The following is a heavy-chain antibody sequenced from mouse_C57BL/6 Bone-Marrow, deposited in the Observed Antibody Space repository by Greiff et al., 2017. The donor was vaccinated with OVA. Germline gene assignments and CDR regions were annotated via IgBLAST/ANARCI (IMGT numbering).Heavy chain of an antibody. CDR2: IHPNSGST. Sequence: QVQLQQPGAELVKPGASVKLSCKASGYTFTSYWMHWVKQRPGQGLEWIGMIHPNSGSTNYNEKFKSKATLTVDKSSSTAYMQLSSLTSEDSAVYYCARKGGTRVRYYAIDYWGQGTSVTVSS. CDR1: GYTFTSYW. CDR3: ARKGGTRVRYYAIDY. J-gene: IGHJ4*01. V-gene: IGHV1-64*01. D-gene: IGHD3-3*01.